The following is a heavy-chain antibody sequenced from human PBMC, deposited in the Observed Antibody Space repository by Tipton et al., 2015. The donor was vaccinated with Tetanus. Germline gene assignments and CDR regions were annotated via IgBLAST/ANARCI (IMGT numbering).Heavy chain of an antibody. CDR1: GGSLSSGTYY. CDR2: IYYNGNT. CDR3: ARSADNWFDP. Sequence: LRFSCTVSGGSLSSGTYYWDWIRQPPGKGLEWIGNIYYNGNTLQNPSLKSRVTLSLDKSKNQFSLKLRSVTAADTAIYYCARSADNWFDPWGQGTLVTVSS. V-gene: IGHV4-39*01. J-gene: IGHJ5*02.